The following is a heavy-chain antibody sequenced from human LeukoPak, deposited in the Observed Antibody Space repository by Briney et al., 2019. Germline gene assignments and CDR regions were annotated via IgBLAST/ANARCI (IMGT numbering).Heavy chain of an antibody. CDR1: GGSISSGSYY. Sequence: SQTLSLTCTVSGGSISSGSYYWSWIRQPAGKGLEWIGRIYTSGSTNYNPSLKSRVTISVDTSKNPFSLKLSSVTAADTAVYYCARDRKQGPGWFDHWGQGTLVTVSS. CDR3: ARDRKQGPGWFDH. J-gene: IGHJ5*02. V-gene: IGHV4-61*02. CDR2: IYTSGST.